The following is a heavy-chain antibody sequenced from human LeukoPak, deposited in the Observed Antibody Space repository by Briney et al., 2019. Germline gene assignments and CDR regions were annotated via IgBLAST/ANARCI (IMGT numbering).Heavy chain of an antibody. CDR2: ISYDGSNK. D-gene: IGHD3-10*01. Sequence: GGSLRLSCAASGFTFSSYAMHWVRQAPGKGLEWVAVISYDGSNKYYADSVKGRFTISRDNSKNTLYLQMNSLRAEDTAVYYCAREMVRGVSFDYWGRGTLVTVSS. CDR3: AREMVRGVSFDY. J-gene: IGHJ4*02. CDR1: GFTFSSYA. V-gene: IGHV3-30*04.